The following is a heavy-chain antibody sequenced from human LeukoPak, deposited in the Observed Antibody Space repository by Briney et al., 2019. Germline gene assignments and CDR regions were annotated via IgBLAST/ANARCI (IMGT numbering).Heavy chain of an antibody. CDR2: ITGSGGNT. V-gene: IGHV3-23*01. CDR1: GFTFSNYA. CDR3: TRGGSGTYGEFDY. J-gene: IGHJ4*02. D-gene: IGHD1-26*01. Sequence: PGASLRLSCAVSGFTFSNYAMSWVRQAPGKGLEWVSAITGSGGNTYYADSVKGRFTISRGNSKNTVYLQVNSLRAEDTAVFYCTRGGSGTYGEFDYWGQGTLVTVSS.